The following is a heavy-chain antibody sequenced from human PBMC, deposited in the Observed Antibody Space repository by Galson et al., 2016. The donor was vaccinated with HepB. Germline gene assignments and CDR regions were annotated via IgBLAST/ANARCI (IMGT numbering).Heavy chain of an antibody. CDR3: ASRRTVAGTGYYFDF. J-gene: IGHJ4*02. CDR1: GYSFPTYW. CDR2: IYPGDSDT. D-gene: IGHD1/OR15-1a*01. Sequence: QSGAEVKKPGESLKISCKGSGYSFPTYWIDWVRQMPGKGLVWMGIIYPGDSDTRYSESFEGQVSISADRSTGTVYLQWSSLKASDTAMYYCASRRTVAGTGYYFDFWGQGTLVIVSS. V-gene: IGHV5-51*01.